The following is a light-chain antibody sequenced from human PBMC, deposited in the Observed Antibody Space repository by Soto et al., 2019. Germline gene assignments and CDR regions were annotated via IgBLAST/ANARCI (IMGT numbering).Light chain of an antibody. V-gene: IGKV1-5*03. J-gene: IGKJ1*01. Sequence: DIQMTQSPSTLSASVGDRVTITCRASQSISSWLAWYQQKPGKAPKLLIYKASSLESGVPSRFSGSGSGTEFTLTISSLQPDDFATYYCSYWTFGQGTKVEIK. CDR1: QSISSW. CDR3: SYWT. CDR2: KAS.